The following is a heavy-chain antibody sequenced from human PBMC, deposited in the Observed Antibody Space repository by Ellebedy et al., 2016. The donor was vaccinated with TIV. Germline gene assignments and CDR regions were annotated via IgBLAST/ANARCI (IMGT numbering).Heavy chain of an antibody. CDR1: GASISSYY. Sequence: MPSETLSLTCTVSGASISSYYWSWIRQPPGKGLEWIGNIYYTGTTNYNPSLKSRVTISIDTSKKQFSLRLNSLTAADTAVYYCARLPNYGDNWFDPWGQGTLVTVSS. J-gene: IGHJ5*02. CDR2: IYYTGTT. CDR3: ARLPNYGDNWFDP. V-gene: IGHV4-59*08. D-gene: IGHD4-17*01.